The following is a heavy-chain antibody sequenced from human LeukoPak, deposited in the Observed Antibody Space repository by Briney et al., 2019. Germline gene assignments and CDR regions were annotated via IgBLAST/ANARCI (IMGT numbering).Heavy chain of an antibody. V-gene: IGHV3-48*03. CDR3: AKDRQQWLLRDAFDI. D-gene: IGHD6-19*01. J-gene: IGHJ3*02. CDR1: GFTFSSYE. CDR2: ISSSGSTI. Sequence: PGGSLRLSCAASGFTFSSYEMNWVRQAPGKGLEWVSYISSSGSTIYYADSVKGRFTISRDNAKNSLYLQMNSLRAEDTAVYYCAKDRQQWLLRDAFDIWGQGTMVTVSS.